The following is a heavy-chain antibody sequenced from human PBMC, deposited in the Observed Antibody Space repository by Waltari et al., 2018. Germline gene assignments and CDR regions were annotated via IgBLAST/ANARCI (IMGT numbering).Heavy chain of an antibody. CDR1: GGSFSGYY. CDR3: ARGSQTDSGVVVAASPNFDY. J-gene: IGHJ4*02. CDR2: INHRGST. D-gene: IGHD2-15*01. V-gene: IGHV4-34*01. Sequence: QVQLQQWGAGLLKPSETLSLTCAVYGGSFSGYYWSWIRQPPGKGLEWIGEINHRGSTNDNPSLKSRVTISVDTSKNQFALKLSSVTAADTAVYYCARGSQTDSGVVVAASPNFDYWGQGTLVTVSS.